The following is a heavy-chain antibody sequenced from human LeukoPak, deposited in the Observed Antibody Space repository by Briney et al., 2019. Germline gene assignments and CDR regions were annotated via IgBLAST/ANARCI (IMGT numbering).Heavy chain of an antibody. J-gene: IGHJ4*02. CDR1: GFTFSSYG. Sequence: GGSLRLSCAASGFTFSSYGMHWVRQAPGKGLEWVAFIRYDGSNKYYADSVKGRFTISRDNSKNTLYLQMNSLRAEDTAVYYCAKDRTALTVTTPDYWGQGTLVTVSS. CDR2: IRYDGSNK. V-gene: IGHV3-30*02. D-gene: IGHD4-17*01. CDR3: AKDRTALTVTTPDY.